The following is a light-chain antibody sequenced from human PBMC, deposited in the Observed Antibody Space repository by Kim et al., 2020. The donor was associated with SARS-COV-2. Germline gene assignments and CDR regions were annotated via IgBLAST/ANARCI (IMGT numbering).Light chain of an antibody. CDR3: SSYISSSTFVA. Sequence: QSVLTQPASVSGSPGQSITISCTGTSGDVGASNYVSWYQQHPGKAPKLMIYDVNKRPSGLSTRFSGSKSGNTASLTISGLRAEDEADYYCSSYISSSTFVAFGGGTQLTVL. V-gene: IGLV2-14*03. J-gene: IGLJ2*01. CDR2: DVN. CDR1: SGDVGASNY.